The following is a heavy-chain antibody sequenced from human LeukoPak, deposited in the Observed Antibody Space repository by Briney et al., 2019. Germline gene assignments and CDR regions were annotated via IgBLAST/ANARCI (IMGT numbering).Heavy chain of an antibody. Sequence: AGGSLRLSCAASGFTFSGHWMHWVRQVPGKGLVWVSRINGDGRRITYADSVKGRFTISRDNAKNTLSLQMDSLRAEDTALYYCARDRPDGRTSFDYWGLGTLVTVSS. V-gene: IGHV3-74*03. D-gene: IGHD1-14*01. J-gene: IGHJ4*02. CDR1: GFTFSGHW. CDR2: INGDGRRI. CDR3: ARDRPDGRTSFDY.